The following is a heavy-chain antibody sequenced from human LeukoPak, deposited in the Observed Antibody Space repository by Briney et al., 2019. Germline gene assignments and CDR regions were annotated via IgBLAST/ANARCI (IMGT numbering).Heavy chain of an antibody. Sequence: GGSLRLSCAASGFTFSSYAMSWVRQAPGKGLEGVSAISGSGGSTYYADSVKGRFTISRDHSKNTLYLQMNSLRAEDTALYYCAKDIAAAGTNWFDPWGQGTLVTVSS. CDR2: ISGSGGST. D-gene: IGHD6-13*01. V-gene: IGHV3-23*01. J-gene: IGHJ5*02. CDR3: AKDIAAAGTNWFDP. CDR1: GFTFSSYA.